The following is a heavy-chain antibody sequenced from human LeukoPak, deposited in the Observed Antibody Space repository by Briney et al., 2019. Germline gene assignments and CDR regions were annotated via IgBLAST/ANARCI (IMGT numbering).Heavy chain of an antibody. D-gene: IGHD6-25*01. CDR2: ISSSSSAI. CDR3: ARDQGSGLDY. Sequence: PGGSLRLSCAASGFTFSSYSMNWVRQAPGKGLEWVSYISSSSSAIYYADSVKGRFTISRDNAKNSLYLQMNSLRAEDTAVYFCARDQGSGLDYWGQGTLVTVSS. V-gene: IGHV3-48*04. CDR1: GFTFSSYS. J-gene: IGHJ4*02.